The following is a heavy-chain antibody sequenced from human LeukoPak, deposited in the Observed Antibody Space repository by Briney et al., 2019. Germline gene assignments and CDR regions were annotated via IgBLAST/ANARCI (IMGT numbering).Heavy chain of an antibody. CDR3: AKDAMVTTLFDY. CDR1: GFTFSSYG. CDR2: IRYDGSNK. J-gene: IGHJ4*02. V-gene: IGHV3-30*02. D-gene: IGHD4-17*01. Sequence: GGSLRLSCAASGFTFSSYGMHWVRQAPGKGLEWVAFIRYDGSNKYYADSVKGRFTISRDNSKNTLYLQMNSLRAEDTAVYYCAKDAMVTTLFDYWGQGTLVTVSS.